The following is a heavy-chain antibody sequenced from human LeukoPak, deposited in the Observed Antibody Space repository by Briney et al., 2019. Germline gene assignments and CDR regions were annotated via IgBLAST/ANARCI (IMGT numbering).Heavy chain of an antibody. CDR3: AREAPKQWQGHNAINTFDI. Sequence: ASVKVSCKASGGTFSSYAISWVRQAPGQGLEWMGWISAYNGNTDYAQNLQGRVTMTTDTSTSTAYMELRSLRSDDTAVYYCAREAPKQWQGHNAINTFDIWGQGTMVTVSS. D-gene: IGHD6-19*01. CDR2: ISAYNGNT. CDR1: GGTFSSYA. V-gene: IGHV1-18*01. J-gene: IGHJ3*02.